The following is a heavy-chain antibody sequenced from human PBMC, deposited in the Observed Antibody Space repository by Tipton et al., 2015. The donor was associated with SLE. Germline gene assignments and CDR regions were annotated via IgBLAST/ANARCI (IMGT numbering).Heavy chain of an antibody. D-gene: IGHD3-22*01. CDR2: IYYSGSA. CDR3: ARDNHYYDSRGYPLYDYYMDV. Sequence: TLSLTCNVSGDSIRSAYWSWIRQPPGQGLQWIGYIYYSGSANYNPSLNSRVTMSVDTSKNQFSLKLSSVTAADTAVYYCARDNHYYDSRGYPLYDYYMDVWGKGTTVTVAS. J-gene: IGHJ6*03. CDR1: GDSIRSAY. V-gene: IGHV4-59*13.